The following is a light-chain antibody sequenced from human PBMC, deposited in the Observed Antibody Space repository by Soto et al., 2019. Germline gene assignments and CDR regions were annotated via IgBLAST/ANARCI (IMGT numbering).Light chain of an antibody. Sequence: DIQMIQSPSTLSASVGDRVTITCRASQSVSTWLAWYQQKPGKVPKLLIYKAYSLESGVPSRFSGSGSGTEFTLTNSSLQPDDFATYYCQQYNSNPLTFGGGTKVEIK. CDR1: QSVSTW. CDR3: QQYNSNPLT. V-gene: IGKV1-5*03. CDR2: KAY. J-gene: IGKJ4*01.